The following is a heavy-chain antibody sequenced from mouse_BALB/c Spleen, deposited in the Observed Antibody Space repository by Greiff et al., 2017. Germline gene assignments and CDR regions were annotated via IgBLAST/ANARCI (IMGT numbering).Heavy chain of an antibody. V-gene: IGHV5-12-1*01. Sequence: EVKLMESGGGLVKPGGSLKLSCAASGFTFSSYAMSWVRQTPEKRLEWVAYISSGGGSTYYPDTVKGRFTISRDNAKNTLYLQMSSLKSEDTAMYYCARHGGDDYDESPFAYWGQGTLVTVSA. CDR1: GFTFSSYA. J-gene: IGHJ3*01. CDR3: ARHGGDDYDESPFAY. D-gene: IGHD2-4*01. CDR2: ISSGGGST.